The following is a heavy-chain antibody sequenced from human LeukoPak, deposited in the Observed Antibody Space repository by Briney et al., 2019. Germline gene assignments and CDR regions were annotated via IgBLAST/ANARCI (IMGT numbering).Heavy chain of an antibody. CDR1: GGSISSYY. J-gene: IGHJ4*02. CDR2: IYYSGST. Sequence: SETLSLTCTVSGGSISSYYWSWIRQPPGKGLEWIGYIYYSGSTNYSPSLKSRVTISVDTSKNQFSLKLSSVTAADTAVYYCARSLYSSGWYGESYYFDYWGQGTLVTVSS. CDR3: ARSLYSSGWYGESYYFDY. D-gene: IGHD6-19*01. V-gene: IGHV4-59*08.